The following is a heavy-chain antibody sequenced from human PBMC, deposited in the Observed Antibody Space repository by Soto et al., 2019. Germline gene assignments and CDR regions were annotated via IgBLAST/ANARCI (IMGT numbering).Heavy chain of an antibody. CDR2: IYYSGST. J-gene: IGHJ4*02. CDR1: GGSISSSSYY. D-gene: IGHD6-19*01. V-gene: IGHV4-39*01. CDR3: ARYSSGWYTGGDY. Sequence: SETLSLTCTVSGGSISSSSYYWGWIRQPPGKGLEWIGSIYYSGSTYYNPSLKSRVTISVDTSKNQFSLKLSSVTAADTAVYYCARYSSGWYTGGDYWGQGTLVTVSS.